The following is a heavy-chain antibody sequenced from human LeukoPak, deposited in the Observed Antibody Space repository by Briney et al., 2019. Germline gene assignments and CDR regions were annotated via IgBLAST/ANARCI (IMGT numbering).Heavy chain of an antibody. CDR1: GRSISSSRYY. Sequence: SETLSLTCTVSGRSISSSRYYWTWIRQPPGKGLECIGYTYYSRNTKYNSPLKSRVNILVDTFKDQFSLDLSSVTGGGPAVYYCARPMIRGVNDALDIWGQGTMVSVSS. D-gene: IGHD3-10*01. CDR2: TYYSRNT. J-gene: IGHJ3*02. CDR3: ARPMIRGVNDALDI. V-gene: IGHV4-61*05.